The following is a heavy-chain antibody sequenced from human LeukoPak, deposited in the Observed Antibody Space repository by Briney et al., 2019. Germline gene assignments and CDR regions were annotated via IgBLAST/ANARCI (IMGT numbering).Heavy chain of an antibody. D-gene: IGHD3-22*01. CDR1: GGSISSYY. CDR2: IYYSGST. Sequence: SETLSLTCTVSGGSISSYYWSWIRQPPGKGLEWIGYIYYSGSTNYNPSLKSRVTISVDTSRNQFSLELSSVTAADTAVYYCARDHRNYYDSSAYYGSVSYFDYWGQGTLVTVSS. CDR3: ARDHRNYYDSSAYYGSVSYFDY. J-gene: IGHJ4*02. V-gene: IGHV4-59*01.